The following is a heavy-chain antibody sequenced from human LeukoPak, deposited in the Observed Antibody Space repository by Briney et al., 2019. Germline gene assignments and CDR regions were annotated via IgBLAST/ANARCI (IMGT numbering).Heavy chain of an antibody. CDR2: IIPIFGTA. D-gene: IGHD3-9*01. V-gene: IGHV1-69*13. CDR1: GGTFSSYA. CDR3: ARDILRYFDWLSNAYGMDV. J-gene: IGHJ6*02. Sequence: SVKVSCKASGGTFSSYAISWVRQAPGQGLEWMGGIIPIFGTANYAQKFQGRVTITADESTSTAYMELSSLRSDDTAVYYCARDILRYFDWLSNAYGMDVWGQGTTVTVSS.